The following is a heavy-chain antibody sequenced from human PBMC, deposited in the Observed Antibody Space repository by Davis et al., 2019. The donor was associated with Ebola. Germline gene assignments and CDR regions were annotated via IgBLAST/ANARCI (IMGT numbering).Heavy chain of an antibody. CDR1: GFTFSSYW. Sequence: GESLKISCAASGFTFSSYWMRWVRQAPGKGLEWVGRIKSKTDGGTTDYAAPVKGRFTISRDDSKNTLYLQMNTLKTEDTAVYYCTRDLKQPPPSYYYGMDVWGQGTTVTVSS. CDR2: IKSKTDGGTT. D-gene: IGHD6-13*01. CDR3: TRDLKQPPPSYYYGMDV. J-gene: IGHJ6*02. V-gene: IGHV3-15*01.